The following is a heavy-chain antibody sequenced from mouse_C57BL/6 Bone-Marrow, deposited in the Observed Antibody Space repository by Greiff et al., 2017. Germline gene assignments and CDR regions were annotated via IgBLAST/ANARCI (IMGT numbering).Heavy chain of an antibody. V-gene: IGHV1-54*01. J-gene: IGHJ4*01. CDR3: ARWRGYAMDY. Sequence: QVQLQQSGAELVRPGPSVKVSCKASGYAFTNYLIEWVKQRPGQGLEWIGVINPGSGGTNYNEKFKGKATLTADKSSSTAYMQLSSLTSEDSAVYFCARWRGYAMDYWGQGTSVTVSS. CDR1: GYAFTNYL. CDR2: INPGSGGT.